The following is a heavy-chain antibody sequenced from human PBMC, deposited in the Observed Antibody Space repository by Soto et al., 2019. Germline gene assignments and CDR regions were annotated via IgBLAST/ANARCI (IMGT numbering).Heavy chain of an antibody. J-gene: IGHJ5*02. CDR3: ARTYLSSSSPVDWFDP. D-gene: IGHD6-6*01. CDR1: GGTFSGYA. Sequence: SVKVSCKTSGGTFSGYAISWVRQAPGQGLEWMGGIIPIFGTANYAQKFQGRVTITADESTSTAYMELSSLRSEDTAVYYCARTYLSSSSPVDWFDPWGQGTLVTVSS. V-gene: IGHV1-69*13. CDR2: IIPIFGTA.